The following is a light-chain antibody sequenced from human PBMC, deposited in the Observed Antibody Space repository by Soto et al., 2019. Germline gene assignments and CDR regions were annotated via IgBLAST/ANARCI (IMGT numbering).Light chain of an antibody. J-gene: IGKJ2*01. CDR2: AAS. CDR1: QSVSSAY. CDR3: QQYVGSPVT. V-gene: IGKV3-20*01. Sequence: EIVLTQSPGTLSLSPGERATLSCRASQSVSSAYLAWYQQRLGQAPRLLIYAASSRATGIPDRFSGSGSGTDFSLTISRLEPEDFAVYYCQQYVGSPVTFGQGTKLEIK.